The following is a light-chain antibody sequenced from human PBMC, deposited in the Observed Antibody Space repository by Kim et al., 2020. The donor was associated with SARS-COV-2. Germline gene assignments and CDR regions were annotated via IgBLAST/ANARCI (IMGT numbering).Light chain of an antibody. CDR3: CSYTGRYSWV. CDR2: DVT. J-gene: IGLJ3*02. CDR1: NSDVGGYNY. Sequence: GQSVTISCTGTNSDVGGYNYVSWYQQHPDKVPKLRIYDVTTRPSGVPDRFSGSKSGNTASLTISGLQAEDESDYYCCSYTGRYSWVFGGGTQLTVL. V-gene: IGLV2-11*03.